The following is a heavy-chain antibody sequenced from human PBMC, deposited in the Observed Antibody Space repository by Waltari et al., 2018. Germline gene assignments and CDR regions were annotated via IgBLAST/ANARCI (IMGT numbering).Heavy chain of an antibody. CDR2: ISSSSSYI. CDR3: ARQDCSSTSCYRLFDY. D-gene: IGHD2-2*02. J-gene: IGHJ4*02. V-gene: IGHV3-21*01. Sequence: EVQLVESGGGLVKPGGSLRLSCAASGFTFSSYSMNWVRQAPGRGLEWVSSISSSSSYINYADSVKDRFTISRDNAKNSLYLQMNSRRAEDTAVYYCARQDCSSTSCYRLFDYWGQGTLVTVSS. CDR1: GFTFSSYS.